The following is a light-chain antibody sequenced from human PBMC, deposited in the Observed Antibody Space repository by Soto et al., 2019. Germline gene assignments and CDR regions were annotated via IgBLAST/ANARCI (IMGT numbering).Light chain of an antibody. CDR2: GAS. CDR1: QSVRSNS. Sequence: EIVLTQSPGTLSLSPGERATLSCRASQSVRSNSLVWYQQKSGQAPRLLIYGASARATGIPDRFSGSGSGTDFTLTISRLEPEDFAVYYCQQYGSSPWTFGQGTKVEIK. J-gene: IGKJ1*01. V-gene: IGKV3-20*01. CDR3: QQYGSSPWT.